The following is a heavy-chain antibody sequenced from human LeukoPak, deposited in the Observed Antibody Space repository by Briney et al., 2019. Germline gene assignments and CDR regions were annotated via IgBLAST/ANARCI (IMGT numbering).Heavy chain of an antibody. Sequence: SETLSLTCTVSGGSISSYYWSWIRQPPGKGLEWIGYIYYSGSTNYNPSLKSRVTISVDTSKNQFSLKLSSVTAADTAVYYCARCPFSSGCAHFDYWGQGTLVTVSS. CDR3: ARCPFSSGCAHFDY. D-gene: IGHD6-19*01. J-gene: IGHJ4*02. CDR2: IYYSGST. CDR1: GGSISSYY. V-gene: IGHV4-59*01.